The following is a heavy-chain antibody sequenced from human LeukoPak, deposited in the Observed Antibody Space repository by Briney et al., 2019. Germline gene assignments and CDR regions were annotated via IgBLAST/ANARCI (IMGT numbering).Heavy chain of an antibody. CDR1: GFPFSNYA. V-gene: IGHV3-23*01. D-gene: IGHD1-1*01. CDR3: AREVQLERLGFGKEGSAFDY. J-gene: IGHJ4*02. CDR2: ITGSGGST. Sequence: GSLSLSFAASGFPFSNYAMNWVRPAPGKGLAWVSGITGSGGSTYYADSVKGRFTISRDNSKNSLYLQMNSLRAEDTAVYYCAREVQLERLGFGKEGSAFDYWGQGTLVTVSS.